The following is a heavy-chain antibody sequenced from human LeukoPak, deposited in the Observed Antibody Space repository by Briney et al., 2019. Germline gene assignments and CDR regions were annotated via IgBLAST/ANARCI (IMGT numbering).Heavy chain of an antibody. CDR1: GFTFDDYA. CDR2: ISWNSGSI. Sequence: GGSLRLSCAASGFTFDDYAMHWVRQAPGKGLEWVSGISWNSGSIGYADSVKGRFTISRDNAKNSLYLQMNSLRAEDTAVYYCARGHYWGQGTLVTVSS. J-gene: IGHJ4*02. CDR3: ARGHY. V-gene: IGHV3-9*01.